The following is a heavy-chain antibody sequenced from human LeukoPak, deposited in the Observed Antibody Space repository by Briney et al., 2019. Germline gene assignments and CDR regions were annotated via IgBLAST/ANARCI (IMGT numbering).Heavy chain of an antibody. D-gene: IGHD6-19*01. Sequence: SETLSLTCTVSGGSISSYYWSWIRQPPGKGLEWVGYIYYSGNTNYNPSLKSRVTISVDTSKNQFSLKLSSVTAADTAVYYCARTIRVAVAGIFDYWGQGTLVTVSS. CDR2: IYYSGNT. J-gene: IGHJ4*02. CDR3: ARTIRVAVAGIFDY. CDR1: GGSISSYY. V-gene: IGHV4-59*08.